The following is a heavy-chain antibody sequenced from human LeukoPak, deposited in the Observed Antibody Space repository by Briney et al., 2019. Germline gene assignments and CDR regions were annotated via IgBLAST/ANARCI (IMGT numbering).Heavy chain of an antibody. D-gene: IGHD3-10*01. Sequence: GGSLRLSCAASGFTFSAYWMRWVRQAPGKGLEWVANIKQDGSEKYYVGSVRGRFTISRDNAKNSLYLQMNSLRAEDTAVYYCVRGSVLLWFGELLSQYYFDHWGQGTLVTVSS. CDR3: VRGSVLLWFGELLSQYYFDH. J-gene: IGHJ4*02. CDR1: GFTFSAYW. V-gene: IGHV3-7*04. CDR2: IKQDGSEK.